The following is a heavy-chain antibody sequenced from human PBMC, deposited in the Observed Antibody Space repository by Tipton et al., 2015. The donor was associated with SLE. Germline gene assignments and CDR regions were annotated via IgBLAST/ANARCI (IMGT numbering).Heavy chain of an antibody. Sequence: TLSLTCTVSRGSISSGDYYWSWIRQLPGKGLEWIGYIYYSGSTYYNPSLESRVTISVDTSKNQFSLNLSSVTAADTAVYYCARARATSPYYFDYWGQGTLVTVSS. V-gene: IGHV4-30-4*01. CDR3: ARARATSPYYFDY. D-gene: IGHD6-6*01. J-gene: IGHJ4*02. CDR1: RGSISSGDYY. CDR2: IYYSGST.